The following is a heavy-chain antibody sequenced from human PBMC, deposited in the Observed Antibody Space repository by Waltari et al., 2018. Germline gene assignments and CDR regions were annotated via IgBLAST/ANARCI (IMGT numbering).Heavy chain of an antibody. CDR2: VYFGGNT. J-gene: IGHJ4*02. V-gene: IGHV4-59*12. Sequence: QVQLQESGPGLVSPSETLSLTCTVSGGPISRYFWSWIRQPPGKGLEWLGYVYFGGNTNYNSSLKSRVAISVDKSNNQLSLSLTSVTASDTAIYYCAREEAENAIYWMEYWGQGAQVIVSA. CDR3: AREEAENAIYWMEY. CDR1: GGPISRYF. D-gene: IGHD1-1*01.